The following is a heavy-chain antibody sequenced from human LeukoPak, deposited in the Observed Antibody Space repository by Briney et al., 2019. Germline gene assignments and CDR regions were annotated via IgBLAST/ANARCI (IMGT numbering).Heavy chain of an antibody. D-gene: IGHD5-18*01. CDR1: GGSISSYY. J-gene: IGHJ4*02. V-gene: IGHV4-59*01. Sequence: PSETLSLTCTVSGGSISSYYWSWIRQPPGKGLEWIGYIYYSGSTNYNPSLKSRVTISVDTSKNQFSLKLSSVTAADTDVYYCARLHSYGYSRGVDYWGQGILVTVSS. CDR3: ARLHSYGYSRGVDY. CDR2: IYYSGST.